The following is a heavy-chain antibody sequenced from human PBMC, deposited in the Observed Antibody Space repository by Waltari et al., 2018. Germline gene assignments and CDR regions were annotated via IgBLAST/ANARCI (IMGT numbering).Heavy chain of an antibody. CDR1: GYTFTDYY. V-gene: IGHV1-69-2*01. CDR2: VDPEDGET. Sequence: EVQLVQSGAEVKKPGATVKISCKASGYTFTDYYMHWVQQAPGKGLKWMGRVDPEDGETIYAEKFQGRVTITADTSTDTAYMELSSLRSEDTAVYYCATDYSSGWLRSFDYWGQGTLVTVSS. J-gene: IGHJ4*02. D-gene: IGHD6-19*01. CDR3: ATDYSSGWLRSFDY.